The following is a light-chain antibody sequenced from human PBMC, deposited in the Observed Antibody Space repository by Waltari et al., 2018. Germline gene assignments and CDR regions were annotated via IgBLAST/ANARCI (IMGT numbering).Light chain of an antibody. CDR1: DPTTGSHP. J-gene: IGLJ1*01. CDR2: SSD. Sequence: QSVLTQPPSASGTPGQRVTIPCSGSDPTTGSHPVYWYQQLPGATPKLLIYSSDQRPSAVPDRFSGSKSGTSASLAISGLQSEDEADYYCAAWDDSLNGLYVFGTGTKVTVL. CDR3: AAWDDSLNGLYV. V-gene: IGLV1-44*01.